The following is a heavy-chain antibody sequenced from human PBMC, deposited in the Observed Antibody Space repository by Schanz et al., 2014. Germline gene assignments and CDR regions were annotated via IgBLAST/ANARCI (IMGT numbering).Heavy chain of an antibody. CDR3: ARFLARYQYYGVDV. Sequence: VHLLESGGGLVKPGGSLRLSCAASGFTFSDYYMTWIRQAPGKGLEWVSDISDSGDSTHYADSVKGRFSISRDNGETSVYLQINSLRVEDTAVYYCARFLARYQYYGVDVWGQGTTVIVSS. D-gene: IGHD3-3*01. CDR1: GFTFSDYY. CDR2: ISDSGDST. V-gene: IGHV3-11*03. J-gene: IGHJ6*02.